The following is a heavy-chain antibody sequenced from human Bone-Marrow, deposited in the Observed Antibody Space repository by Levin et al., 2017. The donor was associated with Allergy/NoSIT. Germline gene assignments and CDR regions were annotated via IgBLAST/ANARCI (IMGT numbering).Heavy chain of an antibody. CDR2: INPDGSSA. D-gene: IGHD5-18*01. J-gene: IGHJ4*02. V-gene: IGHV3-74*01. CDR3: ARDVSDLWLLSGWGEA. Sequence: GESLKISCAASGFTFSNYWMHWVRQGPRKGLEWVSRINPDGSSAYYADFVKGRFTISRDNSKNIPYMQMNSLRGEDAGLYFCARDVSDLWLLSGWGEAWGEGALVTVSS. CDR1: GFTFSNYW.